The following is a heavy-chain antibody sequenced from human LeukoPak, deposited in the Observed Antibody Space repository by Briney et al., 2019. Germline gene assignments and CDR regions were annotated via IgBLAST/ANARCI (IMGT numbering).Heavy chain of an antibody. D-gene: IGHD6-19*01. V-gene: IGHV1-69*13. CDR1: GGTFSSYA. J-gene: IGHJ6*02. CDR2: IIPIFGTA. CDR3: ARSTAVAGTFGYYYGIDV. Sequence: ASVKVSCKASGGTFSSYAISWVRQAPGQGLEWMGGIIPIFGTANYAQKFQGRVTITADESTSTAYMELSSLRSEDTAVYYCARSTAVAGTFGYYYGIDVWGQGTTVTVSS.